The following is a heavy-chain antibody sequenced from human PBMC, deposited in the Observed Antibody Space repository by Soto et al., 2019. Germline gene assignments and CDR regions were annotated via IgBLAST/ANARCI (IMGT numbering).Heavy chain of an antibody. CDR1: GFTFSSYA. CDR2: ISYDGSNK. CDR3: AREAVYYDSSGYFDY. Sequence: GVSLRLSCAASGFTFSSYAMHWVRQAPGKGLEWVAVISYDGSNKYYADSVKGRFTISRDNSKNTLYLQMNSLRAEDTAVYYCAREAVYYDSSGYFDYWGQGT. V-gene: IGHV3-30-3*01. D-gene: IGHD3-22*01. J-gene: IGHJ4*02.